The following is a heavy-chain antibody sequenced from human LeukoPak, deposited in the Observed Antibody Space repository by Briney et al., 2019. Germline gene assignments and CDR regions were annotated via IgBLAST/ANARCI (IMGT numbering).Heavy chain of an antibody. V-gene: IGHV4-59*08. J-gene: IGHJ4*02. CDR3: ARHADGYNVDY. CDR1: GGSISSYY. D-gene: IGHD5-24*01. Sequence: SETLSLTCTVSGGSISSYYWSWIRQPPGKGLEWIGYIYYSGSTNYNPSLKSRVTISVDTSKNQFSLKLSSVTAADTAVYYCARHADGYNVDYWGQGTLVTVPS. CDR2: IYYSGST.